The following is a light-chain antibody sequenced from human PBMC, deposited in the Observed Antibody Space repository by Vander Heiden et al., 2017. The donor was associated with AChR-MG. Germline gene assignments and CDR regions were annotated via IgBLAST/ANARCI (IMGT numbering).Light chain of an antibody. J-gene: IGKJ1*01. V-gene: IGKV1-39*01. CDR2: AAS. CDR3: QQSYSTPPWT. CDR1: QGISSY. Sequence: DNQMTQSPSSLSASVGDRVTITCRASQGISSYLNWYQQKPGEAPKLLIYAASSLQSGVPSRFSGSGSGTDFTLTISSLQPEDFATYYCQQSYSTPPWTFGQGTKVEIK.